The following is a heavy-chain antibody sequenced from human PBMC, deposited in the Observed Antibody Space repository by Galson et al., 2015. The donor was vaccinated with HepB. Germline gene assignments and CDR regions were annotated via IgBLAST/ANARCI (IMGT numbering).Heavy chain of an antibody. CDR3: AREGIEEQQLFDY. Sequence: SVKVSCKASGYTFTSYAMHWVRQAPGQRLEWMGWINAGNGNTKYSQKFQGRVTITRDTSASTAYMELSSLRSEDTAVYYCAREGIEEQQLFDYWGQGTLVTVSS. CDR2: INAGNGNT. CDR1: GYTFTSYA. D-gene: IGHD6-13*01. J-gene: IGHJ4*02. V-gene: IGHV1-3*01.